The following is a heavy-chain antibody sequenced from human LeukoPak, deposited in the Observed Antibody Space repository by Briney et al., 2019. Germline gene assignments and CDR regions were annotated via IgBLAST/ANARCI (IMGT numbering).Heavy chain of an antibody. CDR2: IKSDGGT. CDR1: GSTFSTSW. V-gene: IGHV3-74*01. D-gene: IGHD3-10*01. CDR3: ARAPSIFGSYYPEYFRG. Sequence: GGSLRPARAVSGSTFSTSWMRSVRQAPGKGLVWVSRIKSDGGTNYADSVKGRFTISRDNAKKTVSLQMNSLRPEDTGVYYCARAPSIFGSYYPEYFRGCGEGALVTVSS. J-gene: IGHJ1*01.